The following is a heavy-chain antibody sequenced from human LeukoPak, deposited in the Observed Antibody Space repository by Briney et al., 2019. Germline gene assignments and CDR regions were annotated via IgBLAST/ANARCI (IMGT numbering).Heavy chain of an antibody. Sequence: GGSLRLSCAASGFTFSSYAMSWVRQAPGKGLEWVSGISGSGGSTYYADSVKGRFTISRDNSKNTLYLQMNSLRAEDTAVYYCAKRIDIVVVPTAYYYYYGMDVWGQGTTVTVSS. V-gene: IGHV3-23*01. CDR3: AKRIDIVVVPTAYYYYYGMDV. J-gene: IGHJ6*02. CDR1: GFTFSSYA. D-gene: IGHD2-2*01. CDR2: ISGSGGST.